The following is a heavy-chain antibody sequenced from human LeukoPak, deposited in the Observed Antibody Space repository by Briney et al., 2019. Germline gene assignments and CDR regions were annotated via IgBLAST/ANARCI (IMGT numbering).Heavy chain of an antibody. D-gene: IGHD3-10*01. CDR1: GGSISSSSYY. CDR2: IYYSGST. Sequence: PSETLSLTCTVSGGSISSSSYYWGWIRQPPGKGLEWIGSIYYSGSTYYNPSLKSRVTISVDTSKNQFSLKLSSVTAADTAVYYCARLRAGWFGEGGYYYYYGMDVWGQGTTVTVSS. V-gene: IGHV4-39*01. J-gene: IGHJ6*02. CDR3: ARLRAGWFGEGGYYYYYGMDV.